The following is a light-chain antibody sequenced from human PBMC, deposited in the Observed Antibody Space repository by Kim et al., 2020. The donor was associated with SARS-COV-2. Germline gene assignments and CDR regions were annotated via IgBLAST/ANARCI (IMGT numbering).Light chain of an antibody. J-gene: IGLJ1*01. CDR3: QVWATSRGHLYV. Sequence: PEKTARITCGGNNIGSKGVHWYQQKPGQAPVLVIYYDSARPSGIPERFSGSNSGNTATLTISRVEAGDEADYFCQVWATSRGHLYVFGAGTQLTVL. CDR2: YDS. V-gene: IGLV3-21*04. CDR1: NIGSKG.